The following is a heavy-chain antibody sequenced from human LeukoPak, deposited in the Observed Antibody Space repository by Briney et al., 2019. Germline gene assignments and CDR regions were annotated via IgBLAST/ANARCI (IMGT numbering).Heavy chain of an antibody. Sequence: GGSLRLSCAASGFTFSSYGMHWVRQAPGKGLEWVAVISYDRSNKYYADSVKGRFTISRDNSKNTLYLQMNSLRAEDTAVYYCAKDVGLGELSWNYFDYWGQGTLVTVSS. CDR1: GFTFSSYG. J-gene: IGHJ4*02. CDR2: ISYDRSNK. V-gene: IGHV3-30*18. CDR3: AKDVGLGELSWNYFDY. D-gene: IGHD3-16*02.